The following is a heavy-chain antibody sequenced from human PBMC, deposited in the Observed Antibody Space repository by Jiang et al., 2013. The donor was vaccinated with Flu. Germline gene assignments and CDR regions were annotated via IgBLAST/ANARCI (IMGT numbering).Heavy chain of an antibody. CDR3: ARRRSTVTDYYIDV. Sequence: GPGLVKPSQTLSLTCAVSGGSISSGGYSWSWIRQPPGKGLEWIGYIYHSGSTYYNPSLKSRVTISVDRSKNQFSLKLRSVTAADTAVYYCARRRSTVTDYYIDVWGQRDHG. D-gene: IGHD4-17*01. CDR2: IYHSGST. V-gene: IGHV4-30-2*01. J-gene: IGHJ6*03. CDR1: GGSISSGGYS.